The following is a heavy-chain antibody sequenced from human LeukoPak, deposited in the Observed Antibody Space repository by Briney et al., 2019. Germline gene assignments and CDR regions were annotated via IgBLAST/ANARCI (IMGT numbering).Heavy chain of an antibody. Sequence: GASVKVSCKASGYTFTSYGISWVRQAPGQGLEWMGWISAYNGNTNYAQKLQGRVTMTTDTSTSTAYMELRSLRSDDTAVYYCARDDFWSGYYTGVSPKNWFDPWGQGTLVTVSS. CDR3: ARDDFWSGYYTGVSPKNWFDP. J-gene: IGHJ5*02. CDR2: ISAYNGNT. CDR1: GYTFTSYG. V-gene: IGHV1-18*01. D-gene: IGHD3-3*01.